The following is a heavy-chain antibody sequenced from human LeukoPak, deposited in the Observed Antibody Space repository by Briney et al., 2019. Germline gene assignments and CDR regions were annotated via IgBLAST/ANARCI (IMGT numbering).Heavy chain of an antibody. J-gene: IGHJ6*03. V-gene: IGHV3-11*01. D-gene: IGHD3-3*01. Sequence: PGGSLRLSCAASGFTFSDYYMSWIRQAPGKGLEWVSYISSSGSTIYYAGSVKGRFTISRDNAKNSLYLQMNSLRAEDTAVYYCARRYYDFWSGYYASYYYYYYMDVWGKGTTVTVSS. CDR1: GFTFSDYY. CDR3: ARRYYDFWSGYYASYYYYYYMDV. CDR2: ISSSGSTI.